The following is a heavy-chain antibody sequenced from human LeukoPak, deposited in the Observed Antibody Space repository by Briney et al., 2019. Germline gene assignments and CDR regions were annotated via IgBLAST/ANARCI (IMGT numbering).Heavy chain of an antibody. CDR1: GGTFSSYA. V-gene: IGHV1-69*04. Sequence: GSSVKVSCKASGGTFSSYAISWVRQAPGQGLEWMGRIIPILGIANYAQKFQGRVTITADKSTSTAYMELSSLRSEDTAVYYCARGVDYGSGSYYHNWFDPWGQGTLVTVSS. D-gene: IGHD3-10*01. J-gene: IGHJ5*02. CDR3: ARGVDYGSGSYYHNWFDP. CDR2: IIPILGIA.